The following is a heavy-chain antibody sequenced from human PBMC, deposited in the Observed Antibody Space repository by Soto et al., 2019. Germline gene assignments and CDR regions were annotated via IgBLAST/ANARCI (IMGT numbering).Heavy chain of an antibody. V-gene: IGHV1-18*01. D-gene: IGHD6-13*01. CDR2: ISGFNGNT. CDR3: AKASAYSTPWSFDN. Sequence: QVQLVQSGAEVKKPGASVRVSCKASGYTFSRYGISWVRQAPGQGLEWMGWISGFNGNTKESEKLKSRVTLTTDTAANTAHMELRGLRSDDTAVYYCAKASAYSTPWSFDNWGQGTLVTVSS. CDR1: GYTFSRYG. J-gene: IGHJ4*02.